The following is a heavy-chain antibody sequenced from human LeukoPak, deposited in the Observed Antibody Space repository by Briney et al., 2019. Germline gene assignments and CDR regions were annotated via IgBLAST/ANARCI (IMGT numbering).Heavy chain of an antibody. J-gene: IGHJ4*02. D-gene: IGHD2-8*01. Sequence: GGSLRLSCAASGFTFSDHFMDWVRQAPGKGLEWVGRTRNKANSYTTEYAASVKGRFTISRDDSKNSLYLQMNSLKTEDTAVYYCARVNNGVCCHFDYWGQGTLVTVSS. CDR2: TRNKANSYTT. CDR1: GFTFSDHF. V-gene: IGHV3-72*01. CDR3: ARVNNGVCCHFDY.